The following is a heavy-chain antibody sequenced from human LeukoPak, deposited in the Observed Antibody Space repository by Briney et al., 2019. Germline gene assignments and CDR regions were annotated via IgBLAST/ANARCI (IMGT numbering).Heavy chain of an antibody. CDR1: GGSITSGTYY. CDR3: ARSRGTIYRADVFDI. D-gene: IGHD1-1*01. J-gene: IGHJ3*02. V-gene: IGHV4-31*03. Sequence: SQTLSLTCTVSGGSITSGTYYWTWIRQHPGKGLERIGYIYSSRYTQYNPSLSTRVTKSLATTKSQFSLKLRSVTAADTAVYFGARSRGTIYRADVFDIWGQGTMVTVSS. CDR2: IYSSRYT.